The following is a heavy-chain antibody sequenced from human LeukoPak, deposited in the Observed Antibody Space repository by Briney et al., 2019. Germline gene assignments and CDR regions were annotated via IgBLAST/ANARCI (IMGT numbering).Heavy chain of an antibody. V-gene: IGHV4-61*01. Sequence: SETLSLTCAVSGGYVNRGTFFWTWIRKPPGKGLEWIGYISNSGSTNYHPSLKSRVTISSDTSKTQFTLKLTSVTAADTAVYYCARDNWNYGSSMDVWGQGTTVTVSS. CDR1: GGYVNRGTFF. J-gene: IGHJ6*02. CDR3: ARDNWNYGSSMDV. D-gene: IGHD1-7*01. CDR2: ISNSGST.